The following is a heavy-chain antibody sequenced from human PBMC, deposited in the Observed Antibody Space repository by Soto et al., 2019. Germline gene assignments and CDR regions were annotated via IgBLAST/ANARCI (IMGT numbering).Heavy chain of an antibody. V-gene: IGHV3-23*01. D-gene: IGHD3-22*01. Sequence: EVHLLESGGGLVQPGESLRLSCAASGFTFSSYAMTWVRQAPGKGLEWVSAISGSGGKTYYADSVKGRFTISRDNSKNNLYLQINSMSDEDTAVYYCANDMFDYDSSGRADPWGQGTLVTVSS. CDR2: ISGSGGKT. CDR3: ANDMFDYDSSGRADP. CDR1: GFTFSSYA. J-gene: IGHJ5*02.